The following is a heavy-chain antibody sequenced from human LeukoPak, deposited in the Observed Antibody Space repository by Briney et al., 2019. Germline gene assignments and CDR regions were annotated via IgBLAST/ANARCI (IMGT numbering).Heavy chain of an antibody. V-gene: IGHV3-11*01. CDR2: ISSSGGTI. D-gene: IGHD6-19*01. CDR1: GFIFSDCY. J-gene: IGHJ5*02. Sequence: GGSLRLSCVGSGFIFSDCYMSWIRRAPGKGLEWISYISSSGGTIYYGDSVKGRFTISRDNAKNSMYLQMDSLRDEDTAVYYCARDRYFEQWLGRGTWFDAWGQGTLVTVSS. CDR3: ARDRYFEQWLGRGTWFDA.